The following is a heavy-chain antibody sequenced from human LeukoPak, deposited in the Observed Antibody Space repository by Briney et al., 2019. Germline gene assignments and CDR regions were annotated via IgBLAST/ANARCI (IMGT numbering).Heavy chain of an antibody. CDR1: GFTFSDYY. Sequence: PGGSLRLSCAASGFTFSDYYMSWIRRAPGKGLEWVSYISSSGSTIYYADSVKGRFTISRDNAKNSLYLQMNSLRAEDTAVYYCARVDCSGGSCYFYYYYYYMDVWGKGTTVTVSS. V-gene: IGHV3-11*01. J-gene: IGHJ6*03. D-gene: IGHD2-15*01. CDR2: ISSSGSTI. CDR3: ARVDCSGGSCYFYYYYYYMDV.